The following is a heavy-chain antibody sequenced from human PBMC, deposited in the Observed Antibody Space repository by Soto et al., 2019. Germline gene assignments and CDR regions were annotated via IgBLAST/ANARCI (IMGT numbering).Heavy chain of an antibody. CDR3: AKDSSKSGYHYYGMDV. J-gene: IGHJ6*02. D-gene: IGHD2-2*01. CDR2: ISYDGSNK. V-gene: IGHV3-30*18. CDR1: GFTFSSYG. Sequence: PGGSLRLSCAASGFTFSSYGMHWVRQAPGKGLEWVAVISYDGSNKYYADSVKGRFTISRDNSKNTLYLQMNSLRAEDTAVYYCAKDSSKSGYHYYGMDVWGQGTTVTVSS.